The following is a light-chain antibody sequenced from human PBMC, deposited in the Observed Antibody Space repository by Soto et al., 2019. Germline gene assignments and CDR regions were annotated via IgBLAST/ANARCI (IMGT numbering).Light chain of an antibody. CDR3: QQYNNWPGT. J-gene: IGKJ1*01. CDR1: QSVSSN. CDR2: GES. Sequence: EIVMTQSPATLSVSPGERATLSCRASQSVSSNLAWYQQKPGQAPRLLIYGESTRVTGIPARFSGGGPGTEFTLTISSLQSEDFAVYYCQQYNNWPGTFGQGTTVEIK. V-gene: IGKV3-15*01.